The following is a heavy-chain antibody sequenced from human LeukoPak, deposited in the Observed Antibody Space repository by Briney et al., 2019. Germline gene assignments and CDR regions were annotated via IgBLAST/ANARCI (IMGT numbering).Heavy chain of an antibody. Sequence: SETLSLTCTVSGGSISSYYRSWIRQPAGKGLEWIGRIYTSGSTNYNPSLKSRVTMSVDTSKNQFSLKLSSVTAADTAVYYCARDASSYYYDSRNYYFDYWGQGTLVTVSP. CDR3: ARDASSYYYDSRNYYFDY. CDR1: GGSISSYY. J-gene: IGHJ4*02. D-gene: IGHD3-22*01. V-gene: IGHV4-4*07. CDR2: IYTSGST.